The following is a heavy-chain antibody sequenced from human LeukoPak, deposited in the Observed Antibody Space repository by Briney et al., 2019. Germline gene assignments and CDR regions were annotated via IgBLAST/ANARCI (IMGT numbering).Heavy chain of an antibody. CDR1: GYTFTGYY. J-gene: IGHJ4*02. V-gene: IGHV1-2*02. D-gene: IGHD2-2*01. CDR2: INPNSGGT. CDR3: ARGPYCSSTSCYGPRSY. Sequence: ASVKVSCKASGYTFTGYYMHWVRQAPGQGLEWMGWINPNSGGTNYAQKFQGRVTMTRDTSISTAYMELSRLRSDDTAVYYCARGPYCSSTSCYGPRSYWGQGTLVTVSS.